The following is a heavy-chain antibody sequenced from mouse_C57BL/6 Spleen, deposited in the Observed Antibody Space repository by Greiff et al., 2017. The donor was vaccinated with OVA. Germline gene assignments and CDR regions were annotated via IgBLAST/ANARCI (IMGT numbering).Heavy chain of an antibody. D-gene: IGHD2-3*01. J-gene: IGHJ1*03. CDR2: SRNKANDYTT. CDR1: GFTFSDFY. Sequence: EVQRVESGGGLVQSGRSLRLSCATSGFTFSDFYMEWVRQAPGKGLEWIAASRNKANDYTTEYSASVKGRFIVSRDTSQSILYLQMNALRAEDTAIYYCARDARDGYYYWYFDVWGTGTTVTVSS. V-gene: IGHV7-1*01. CDR3: ARDARDGYYYWYFDV.